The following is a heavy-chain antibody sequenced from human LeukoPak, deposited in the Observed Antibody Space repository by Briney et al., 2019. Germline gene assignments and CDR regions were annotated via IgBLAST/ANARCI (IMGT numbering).Heavy chain of an antibody. CDR2: IYHSGST. D-gene: IGHD5-24*01. V-gene: IGHV4-38-2*02. CDR1: GYSISSGYY. CDR3: AREGDGYNYGALLQH. Sequence: SETLSLTCTVSGYSISSGYYWGWIRQPPGKGLEWIGSIYHSGSTYYNPSLKSRVTISVDTSKNQFSLKLSSVTAADTAVYYCAREGDGYNYGALLQHWGQGTLVGVSS. J-gene: IGHJ1*01.